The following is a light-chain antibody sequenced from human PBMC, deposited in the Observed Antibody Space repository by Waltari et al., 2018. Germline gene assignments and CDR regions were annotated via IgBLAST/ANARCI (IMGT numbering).Light chain of an antibody. CDR1: STDVGSYNY. CDR3: SSYGGSNKLL. CDR2: EVN. Sequence: QSALTQPHSASGSPGQSVTISCTGTSTDVGSYNYVSWYQLHPGKSPKLMIFEVNKRPSGVPDRFFGFKSGNTASLTVSGLQPEDEADYYCSSYGGSNKLLFGGGTRLTVL. V-gene: IGLV2-8*01. J-gene: IGLJ2*01.